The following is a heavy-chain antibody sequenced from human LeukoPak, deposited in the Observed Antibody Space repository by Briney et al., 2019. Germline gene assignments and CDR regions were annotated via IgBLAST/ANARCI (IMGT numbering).Heavy chain of an antibody. J-gene: IGHJ6*02. CDR2: MNPSSGNT. CDR3: ARDRRITIFGVVPTRDYGMDV. Sequence: ASVKVSCKASGYTFTSNDINWVRQVTGQGPEWMGSMNPSSGNTDYAQKFQGRVTMTRNTSITTAYMELTSLRSEDTAVYYCARDRRITIFGVVPTRDYGMDVWGQGTTVTVSS. V-gene: IGHV1-8*01. D-gene: IGHD3-3*01. CDR1: GYTFTSND.